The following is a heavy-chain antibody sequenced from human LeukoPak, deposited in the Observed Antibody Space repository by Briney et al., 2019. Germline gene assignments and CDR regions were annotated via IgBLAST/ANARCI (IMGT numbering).Heavy chain of an antibody. CDR3: ARTAKYYYGSETYYFSDY. V-gene: IGHV4-39*07. Sequence: SETLSLTCTVSGGSISSSSYYWGWIRQPPGKGLEWIGSIYYSGSTYYNPSLKSRVTISLDTSQNQFSLKLTSVTPADTAVYYCARTAKYYYGSETYYFSDYWGQGTLVTVSS. CDR1: GGSISSSSYY. J-gene: IGHJ4*02. CDR2: IYYSGST. D-gene: IGHD3-10*01.